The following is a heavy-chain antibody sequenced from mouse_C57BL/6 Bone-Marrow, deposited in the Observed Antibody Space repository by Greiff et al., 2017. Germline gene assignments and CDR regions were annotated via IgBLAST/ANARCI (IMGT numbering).Heavy chain of an antibody. CDR3: AREGDYYCWYFDV. CDR2: IYPRSGNT. V-gene: IGHV1-81*01. J-gene: IGHJ1*03. CDR1: GYTFTSYG. D-gene: IGHD1-1*01. Sequence: QVQLKESGAELARPGASVKLSCKASGYTFTSYGISWVKQSTGQGLEWIGEIYPRSGNTYYNEKFKGKATLTADKSSSTAYMELRSLTSEDSAVYFCAREGDYYCWYFDVWGTGTTVTVSS.